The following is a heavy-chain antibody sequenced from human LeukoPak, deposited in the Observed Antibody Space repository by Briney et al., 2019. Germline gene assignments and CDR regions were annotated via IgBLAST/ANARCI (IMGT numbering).Heavy chain of an antibody. J-gene: IGHJ4*02. D-gene: IGHD3-22*01. CDR2: ISWNSGSI. Sequence: GGSLRLSCAASGFTFDDYAMHWVRQAPGKGLEWVSGISWNSGSIGYADSVKGRFTISRDNAKNSLYLQMNSLRAEDTALYYCAKGSVVVITQGPIDYWGQGTLVTVSS. V-gene: IGHV3-9*01. CDR1: GFTFDDYA. CDR3: AKGSVVVITQGPIDY.